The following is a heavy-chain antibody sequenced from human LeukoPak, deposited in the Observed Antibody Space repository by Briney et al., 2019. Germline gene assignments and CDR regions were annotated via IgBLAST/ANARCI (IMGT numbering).Heavy chain of an antibody. D-gene: IGHD3-10*01. CDR1: GYTFTDYY. Sequence: ASVKVSCKASGYTFTDYYIHWVRQAPGQGLEWMGIINPSGGRTNHAQKFQGRVTMTRDTSTSTVYMELSSLRSEDTAVFYCAREFGTYYGSGRDFDYWGQGTLVTVSS. J-gene: IGHJ4*02. CDR3: AREFGTYYGSGRDFDY. V-gene: IGHV1-46*01. CDR2: INPSGGRT.